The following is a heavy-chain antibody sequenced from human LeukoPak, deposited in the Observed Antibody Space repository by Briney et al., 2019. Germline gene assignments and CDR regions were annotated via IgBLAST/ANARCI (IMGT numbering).Heavy chain of an antibody. D-gene: IGHD3-22*01. CDR3: AKTYGLSDYYDSSGTDY. CDR2: ISGNGGST. J-gene: IGHJ4*02. V-gene: IGHV3-43*02. CDR1: GFTFDDYA. Sequence: GGSLRLSCAASGFTFDDYAMHWVRQAPGKGLEWVSLISGNGGSTYYADSVKGRFTISRDNSKNSLYLQMNSLRTEDTALYYCAKTYGLSDYYDSSGTDYWGQGTLVTVSS.